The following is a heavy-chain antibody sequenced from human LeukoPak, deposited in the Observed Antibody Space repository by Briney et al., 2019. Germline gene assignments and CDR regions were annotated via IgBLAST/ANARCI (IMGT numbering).Heavy chain of an antibody. Sequence: ASETLSLTCTVSGGSISSYYWSWIRQSPGKGLEWIGYIGTSGSSSYNPSLESRVSMSVDTSKNQFSLKVTSVTAADTAVYYCAAHSSSWYADDYWGQGTLVTVSS. D-gene: IGHD6-13*01. CDR2: IGTSGSS. J-gene: IGHJ4*02. CDR3: AAHSSSWYADDY. CDR1: GGSISSYY. V-gene: IGHV4-4*09.